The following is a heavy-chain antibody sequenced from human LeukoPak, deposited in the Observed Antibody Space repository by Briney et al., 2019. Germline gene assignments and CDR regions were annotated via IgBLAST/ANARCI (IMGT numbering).Heavy chain of an antibody. CDR2: ISSSSSYI. J-gene: IGHJ4*02. V-gene: IGHV3-21*01. CDR1: GFTFSSYS. Sequence: GGSLRLSCAASGFTFSSYSMNWVRQAPGKGLEWVSSISSSSSYIYYADSVKGRFTISRDNAKNSLYLQMNSLRAEDTAVYYCARARYYFDYWGQGTLVTVSS. D-gene: IGHD5-24*01. CDR3: ARARYYFDY.